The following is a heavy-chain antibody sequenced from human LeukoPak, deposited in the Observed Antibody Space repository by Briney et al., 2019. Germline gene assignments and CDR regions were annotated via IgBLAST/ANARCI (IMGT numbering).Heavy chain of an antibody. Sequence: SVKVSCKASGNSFSSEVINWVRQAPGQGLEWMGGIIPIFGTANYAQKFQGRVTITADESTSTAYMELSSLRSEDTAVYYCARGVYYDRGYYFDYWGQGTLVTVSS. CDR1: GNSFSSEV. D-gene: IGHD3-22*01. CDR3: ARGVYYDRGYYFDY. CDR2: IIPIFGTA. V-gene: IGHV1-69*13. J-gene: IGHJ4*02.